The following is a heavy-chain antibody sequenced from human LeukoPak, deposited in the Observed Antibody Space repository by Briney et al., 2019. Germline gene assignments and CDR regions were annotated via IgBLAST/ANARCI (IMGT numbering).Heavy chain of an antibody. Sequence: PSQTLSLTCTVSGGSISSGGYYWSWIRQPPGKCLGWVGYIYHSGSTYYTPSLTRRVTISVDRSKNQFSLKLRSVTAADTAVYYCARGVSIPTTPKFDFWGQGTLVTVSS. CDR3: ARGVSIPTTPKFDF. D-gene: IGHD2-15*01. CDR2: IYHSGST. V-gene: IGHV4-30-2*01. CDR1: GGSISSGGYY. J-gene: IGHJ4*02.